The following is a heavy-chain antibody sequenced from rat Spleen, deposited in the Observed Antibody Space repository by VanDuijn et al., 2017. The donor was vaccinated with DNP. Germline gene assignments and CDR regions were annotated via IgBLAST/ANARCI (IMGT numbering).Heavy chain of an antibody. CDR2: INTGGGNT. CDR3: ATGWVFDY. Sequence: EVQLVESGGGLVQPGRSLKLSCVVSGFTFRNYDMAWVRQAPTKGLEWVASINTGGGNTYYRDSVKGRFTISRDNAKRILFLEMDSLRSEDTATYYCATGWVFDYWGQGTLVTVSS. CDR1: GFTFRNYD. V-gene: IGHV5S23*01. J-gene: IGHJ3*01. D-gene: IGHD1-11*01.